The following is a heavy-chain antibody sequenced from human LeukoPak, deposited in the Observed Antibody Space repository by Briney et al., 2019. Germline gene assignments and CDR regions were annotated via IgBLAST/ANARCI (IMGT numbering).Heavy chain of an antibody. Sequence: GGSLRLSCAASGFTFDDYGMSWVRQAPGKGLEWVSGINWNGGSTGYADSVKGRFPISRDNAKNSLYLQMNSLRAEDTALYYCASLAVAGTGGDAFDIWGQGTMVTVSS. J-gene: IGHJ3*02. V-gene: IGHV3-20*04. D-gene: IGHD6-19*01. CDR3: ASLAVAGTGGDAFDI. CDR2: INWNGGST. CDR1: GFTFDDYG.